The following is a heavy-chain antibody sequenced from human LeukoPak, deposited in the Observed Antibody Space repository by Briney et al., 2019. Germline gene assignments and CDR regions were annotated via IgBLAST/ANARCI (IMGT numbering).Heavy chain of an antibody. CDR3: VRAYHPGGWFDP. CDR2: MNEDGGEI. Sequence: GGSLRLSCAASEFTFSSSWMTWVRQAPGKGLEWVASMNEDGGEIHYVDSVKGRFTISRDNAKNSLYLQMNSLTAEDTAVYYCVRAYHPGGWFDPWGQGTLVTVSS. D-gene: IGHD2-21*01. CDR1: EFTFSSSW. V-gene: IGHV3-7*04. J-gene: IGHJ5*02.